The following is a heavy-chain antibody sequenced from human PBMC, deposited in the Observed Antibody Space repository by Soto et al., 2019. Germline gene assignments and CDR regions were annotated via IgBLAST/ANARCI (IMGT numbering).Heavy chain of an antibody. CDR3: ARGCISGWYLDY. D-gene: IGHD6-19*01. CDR1: GGTFSSYT. CDR2: IIPILGIA. V-gene: IGHV1-69*02. Sequence: QVQLVESGAEVKKPGSSVKVSCKASGGTFSSYTISWVRQAPGPGLEWMGRIIPILGIANYAQKFQARGTITANKYTSTAYMELSSLRSEDTDVYYCARGCISGWYLDYWGQGTLVTFSS. J-gene: IGHJ4*02.